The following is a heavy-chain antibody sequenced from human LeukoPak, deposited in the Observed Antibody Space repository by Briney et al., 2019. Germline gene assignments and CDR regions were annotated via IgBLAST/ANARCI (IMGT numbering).Heavy chain of an antibody. CDR2: IFYSGTT. Sequence: SETLSLTCIVSGAPLSNYYWNWIRQSPERGLEWLGYIFYSGTTKYNPSLENRVTISLDPPKNRLSLKISSVTAEVTALYYFAATVPFSSDAFDFWGQGKVVAVSS. D-gene: IGHD4-17*01. CDR3: AATVPFSSDAFDF. V-gene: IGHV4-59*12. J-gene: IGHJ3*01. CDR1: GAPLSNYY.